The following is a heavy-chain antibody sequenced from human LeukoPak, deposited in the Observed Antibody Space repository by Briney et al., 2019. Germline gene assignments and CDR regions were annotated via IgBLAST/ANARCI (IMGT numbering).Heavy chain of an antibody. CDR3: ARDCETHCGGDPPDY. J-gene: IGHJ4*02. V-gene: IGHV3-7*01. CDR2: IKQDGSEN. CDR1: GFTFSSYA. D-gene: IGHD2-21*02. Sequence: PGGSLRLSCAASGFTFSSYAMSWVRQAPGKGLEWVANIKQDGSENYYMDSVKGRFTISRDDAKNSLYLQMNSLRAEDTAVYYCARDCETHCGGDPPDYWGQGTLVTVSS.